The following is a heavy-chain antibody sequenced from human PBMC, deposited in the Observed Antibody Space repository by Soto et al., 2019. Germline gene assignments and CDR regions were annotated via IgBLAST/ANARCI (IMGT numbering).Heavy chain of an antibody. CDR2: ISSGSRYI. D-gene: IGHD6-13*01. Sequence: EVQLVESGGGLVKPGGSLRLSCAASGFTFSSYSMNWVRHAPGKGLEWVSSISSGSRYIYYADSVKGRFTISSDNAKNSLYLQMNSLRAEDTAVYYCARDWLYSSSSDAFDIWGQGTMVTVSS. J-gene: IGHJ3*02. V-gene: IGHV3-21*01. CDR1: GFTFSSYS. CDR3: ARDWLYSSSSDAFDI.